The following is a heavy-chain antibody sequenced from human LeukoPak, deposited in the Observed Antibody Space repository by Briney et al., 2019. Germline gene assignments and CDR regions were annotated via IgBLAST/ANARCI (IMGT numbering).Heavy chain of an antibody. Sequence: GGSLRLSCAASGFTFSNYAMSWVRQAPGQGLEWVSTMSGSGGSTYSADSVKGRFTISRDNSKTTLYLQMNSLIAEVTALSYFSKDLGSISAAGYYFDYWGQGTLVTVSS. CDR2: MSGSGGST. V-gene: IGHV3-23*01. CDR1: GFTFSNYA. D-gene: IGHD6-13*01. J-gene: IGHJ4*02. CDR3: SKDLGSISAAGYYFDY.